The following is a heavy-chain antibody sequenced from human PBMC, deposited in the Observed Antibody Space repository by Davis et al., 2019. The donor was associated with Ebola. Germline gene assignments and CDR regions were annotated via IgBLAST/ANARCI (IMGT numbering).Heavy chain of an antibody. CDR1: GYTFTSYY. J-gene: IGHJ3*02. Sequence: ASVKVSCKASGYTFTSYYMHWVRQAPGQGLEWMGIINPSGGSTSYAQKFQGRVTMTRDTSTSTAYMELRSLRSDDTAVYYCARGGDSGFGVVIALDAFDIWGQGTMVTVSS. CDR3: ARGGDSGFGVVIALDAFDI. CDR2: INPSGGST. D-gene: IGHD3-3*01. V-gene: IGHV1-46*01.